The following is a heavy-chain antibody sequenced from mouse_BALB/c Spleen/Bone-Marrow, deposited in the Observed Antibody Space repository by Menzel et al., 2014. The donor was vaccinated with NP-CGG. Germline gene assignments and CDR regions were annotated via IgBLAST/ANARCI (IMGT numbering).Heavy chain of an antibody. Sequence: GERKQSGAELRKTGASGMISCKATGYTFSDYWIEWVKQRPGHGLEWIGEILPGGGSTNYNENFKGKATFTADTSSNTAYMQLSSLTSEDSAVYCCAKGGHVMDYFDHTTSATVYS. CDR2: ILPGGGST. J-gene: IGHJ4*01. D-gene: IGHD1-1*02. V-gene: IGHV1-9*01. CDR1: GYTFSDYW. CDR3: AKGGHVMDY.